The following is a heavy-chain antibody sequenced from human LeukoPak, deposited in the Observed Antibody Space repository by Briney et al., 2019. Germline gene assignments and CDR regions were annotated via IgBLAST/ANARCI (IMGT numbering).Heavy chain of an antibody. V-gene: IGHV4-30-4*01. CDR2: IYYSGST. J-gene: IGHJ4*02. D-gene: IGHD4-11*01. CDR3: ASYSNYGSSYYFDY. CDR1: GGSISSGDYY. Sequence: SETLSLTCTVTGGSISSGDYYWSWIRQPPGKGLEWIGYIYYSGSTYYNPSLKSRVTISVDTSKNQFSLKLSSVTAADTAVYYCASYSNYGSSYYFDYWGQGTLVTVSS.